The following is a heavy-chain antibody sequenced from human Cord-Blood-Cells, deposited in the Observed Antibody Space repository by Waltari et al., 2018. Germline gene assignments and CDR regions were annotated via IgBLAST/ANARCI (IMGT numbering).Heavy chain of an antibody. J-gene: IGHJ6*02. CDR1: GGSFSGYY. CDR3: ARGGVLEWLLYGSYYYYGMDV. CDR2: TNHSGST. D-gene: IGHD3-3*01. V-gene: IGHV4-34*01. Sequence: QVQLQQWGAGLLKPSETLSLTCAVYGGSFSGYYWSWIRQPPGKGLEWIGETNHSGSTNHTPALNGRVTISVATSKIHFSLKLSSVTAADTAVYYCARGGVLEWLLYGSYYYYGMDVWGQGTTVTVSS.